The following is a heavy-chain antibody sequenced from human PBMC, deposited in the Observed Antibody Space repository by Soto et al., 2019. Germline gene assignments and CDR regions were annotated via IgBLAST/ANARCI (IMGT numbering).Heavy chain of an antibody. D-gene: IGHD2-2*01. CDR3: ARDDIVVAKNWFDP. CDR2: ISSSSSYI. V-gene: IGHV3-21*01. Sequence: GGSLRLSCAASGFTFSSYSMNWVRQAPGKGLEWVSSISSSSSYIYYADSVKGRFTISRDNAKNSLYLQMNSLRAEDTAVYYCARDDIVVAKNWFDPWGQGTLVTVSS. CDR1: GFTFSSYS. J-gene: IGHJ5*02.